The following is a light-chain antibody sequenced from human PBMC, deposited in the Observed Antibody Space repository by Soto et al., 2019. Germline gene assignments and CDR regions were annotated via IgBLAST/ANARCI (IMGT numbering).Light chain of an antibody. J-gene: IGKJ1*01. V-gene: IGKV3-11*01. CDR2: LAS. CDR1: QAVNTR. Sequence: EIVLTRSPATLSSFPGDRVTLSCRASQAVNTRLAWYQHRPGQAPRLLIYLASNRAAGVPARFSGSGSGTDFTLTISDVEPEDFAVYYCHQRQSWPRTFGQGTKVDI. CDR3: HQRQSWPRT.